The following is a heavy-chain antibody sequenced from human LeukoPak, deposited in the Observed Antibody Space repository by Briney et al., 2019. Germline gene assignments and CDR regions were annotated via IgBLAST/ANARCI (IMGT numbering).Heavy chain of an antibody. J-gene: IGHJ4*02. V-gene: IGHV5-51*01. Sequence: GESLKISCKGSGYSFTSYWIGWVRQMPGKGLEWMGIIYPGDSDTTYSPSFQGHVTISADKSISTAHLQWSSLKASDTAMYYCARRYYDRSVFGLSYFDYWGQGTLVTVSS. CDR2: IYPGDSDT. CDR1: GYSFTSYW. D-gene: IGHD3-22*01. CDR3: ARRYYDRSVFGLSYFDY.